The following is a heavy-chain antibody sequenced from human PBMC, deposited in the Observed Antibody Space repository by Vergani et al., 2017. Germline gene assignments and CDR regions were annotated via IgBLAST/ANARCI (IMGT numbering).Heavy chain of an antibody. J-gene: IGHJ4*02. D-gene: IGHD4-17*01. CDR1: GFTFRSYG. Sequence: QVQLGESGGGVVQPGRSLRLSCAASGFTFRSYGLHWVRQAPGKGLEWVAVISSDGSNKYYADSVKGRFTISRDNAKNSLYLQMNSLRAEDTAVYYCAKDLCLLTWPMTTVTTCGLDYWGQGTLVTVSS. V-gene: IGHV3-33*03. CDR2: ISSDGSNK. CDR3: AKDLCLLTWPMTTVTTCGLDY.